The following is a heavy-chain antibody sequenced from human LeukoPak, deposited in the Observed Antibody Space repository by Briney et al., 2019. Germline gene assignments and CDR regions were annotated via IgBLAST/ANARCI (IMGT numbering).Heavy chain of an antibody. CDR1: GFTFSSYW. CDR3: ARDKYGGNSNAFDI. CDR2: IGTDGSST. J-gene: IGHJ3*02. V-gene: IGHV3-74*01. Sequence: GGSLRLSCAASGFTFSSYWMHWVRQVPGKGLVWVSRIGTDGSSTTYADYVKGRFTISRDNAKNTLYLQMNSLRAEDTAVYYCARDKYGGNSNAFDIWGQGTLVTVSS. D-gene: IGHD4-23*01.